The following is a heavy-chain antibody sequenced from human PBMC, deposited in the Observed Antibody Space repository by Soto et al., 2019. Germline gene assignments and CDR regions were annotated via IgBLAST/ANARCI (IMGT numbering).Heavy chain of an antibody. V-gene: IGHV3-30-3*01. CDR2: ISYDGSNK. D-gene: IGHD3-22*01. CDR3: AKVFYYYDSSGYYYFDY. Sequence: GGSLRLSCTASGFTFSSYAMHWVHQAPGKGLEWVAVISYDGSNKYYADSVKGRFTISRDNSKNTLYLQMNSLRAEDTAVYYCAKVFYYYDSSGYYYFDYWGQGTLVTVSS. J-gene: IGHJ4*02. CDR1: GFTFSSYA.